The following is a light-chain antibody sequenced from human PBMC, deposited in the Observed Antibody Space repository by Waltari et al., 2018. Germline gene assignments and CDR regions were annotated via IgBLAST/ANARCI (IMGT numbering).Light chain of an antibody. CDR1: GSNIGAGYD. V-gene: IGLV1-40*01. CDR3: QSYDTTLSVV. CDR2: GVN. Sequence: QSVLTQPPSVSGAPGQRVTISCSGSGSNIGAGYDVHWYHQLPGKAPTLLIYGVNTRPPGVSDRFSCSQFDTSASLAIAGLQADDEADYYCQSYDTTLSVVFGGGTKLTVL. J-gene: IGLJ2*01.